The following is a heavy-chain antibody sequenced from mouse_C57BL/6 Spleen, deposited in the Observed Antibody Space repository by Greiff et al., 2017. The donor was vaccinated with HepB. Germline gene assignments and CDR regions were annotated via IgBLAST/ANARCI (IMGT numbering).Heavy chain of an antibody. J-gene: IGHJ2*01. CDR1: GYTFTSYD. CDR2: IYPRDGST. CDR3: ARRDFRYYGIFDY. D-gene: IGHD1-1*01. Sequence: VQGVESGPELVKPGASVKLSCKASGYTFTSYDINWVKQRPGQGLEWIGWIYPRDGSTKYNEKFKGKATLTVDTSSSTAYMELHSLTSEDSAVYFCARRDFRYYGIFDYWGQGTTLTVSS. V-gene: IGHV1-85*01.